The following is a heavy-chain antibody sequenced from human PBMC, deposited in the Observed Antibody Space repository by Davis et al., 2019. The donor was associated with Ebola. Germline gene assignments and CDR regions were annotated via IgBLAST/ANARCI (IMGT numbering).Heavy chain of an antibody. Sequence: SGPTLVKPTQTLTLTCTFSGFSLSTSGVGVGWIRQPPGKALEWLALIYWDDDKRYSPSLKSRLTITKDTSKNQVVLTMTNMDPVDTATYYCAHSETYYDFWSGYYRRLYYFDYWGQGTLVTVSS. J-gene: IGHJ4*02. D-gene: IGHD3-3*01. V-gene: IGHV2-5*02. CDR3: AHSETYYDFWSGYYRRLYYFDY. CDR1: GFSLSTSGVG. CDR2: IYWDDDK.